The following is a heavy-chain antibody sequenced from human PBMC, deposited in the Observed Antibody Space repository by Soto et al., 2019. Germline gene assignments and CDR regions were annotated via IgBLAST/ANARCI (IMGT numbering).Heavy chain of an antibody. V-gene: IGHV1-24*01. Sequence: ASVKVSCKVSGYTLTELSMHWVRQAPGKGLGWMGGFDPEDGETIYAQKFQGRVTMTEDTSTDTAYMELSSLRSGDTAVYYCAGGEPAAMLGAFDIWGQGTMVTVSS. D-gene: IGHD2-2*01. J-gene: IGHJ3*02. CDR1: GYTLTELS. CDR3: AGGEPAAMLGAFDI. CDR2: FDPEDGET.